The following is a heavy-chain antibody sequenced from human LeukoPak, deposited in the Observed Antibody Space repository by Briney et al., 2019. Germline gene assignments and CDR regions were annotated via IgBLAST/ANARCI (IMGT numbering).Heavy chain of an antibody. J-gene: IGHJ4*02. D-gene: IGHD2-15*01. V-gene: IGHV3-53*01. Sequence: GGSLRLSCAASGFTVSSTYMSWVRQAPGKGLEWVSVIYSGGNIYYIDSVKGRFTISRDTSKNTLYLQMNSLRVEDTAVYFCASRHCSGGGCYFAGADPFDYWGQGTLVTVSS. CDR3: ASRHCSGGGCYFAGADPFDY. CDR2: IYSGGNI. CDR1: GFTVSSTY.